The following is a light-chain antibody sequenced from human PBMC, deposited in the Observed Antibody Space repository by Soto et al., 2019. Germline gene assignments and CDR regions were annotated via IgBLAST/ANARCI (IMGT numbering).Light chain of an antibody. V-gene: IGKV3-15*01. Sequence: EIVLTQSPATLSLSPGERATLSCRASQSVSSTYLAWYQHKPGQAPRLLIYGASTRATGIPARFSGSGSGTEFTLTISSLQSEDFAVYYCQQYNNWPPYTFGQGTKVDIK. CDR1: QSVSSTY. CDR2: GAS. CDR3: QQYNNWPPYT. J-gene: IGKJ2*01.